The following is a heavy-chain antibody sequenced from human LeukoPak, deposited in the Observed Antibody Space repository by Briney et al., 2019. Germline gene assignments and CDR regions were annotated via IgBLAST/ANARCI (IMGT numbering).Heavy chain of an antibody. CDR1: GRTFSDYW. V-gene: IGHV3-74*01. J-gene: IGHJ4*02. Sequence: GGSLTLSCAASGRTFSDYWMHWVRQPPGKGLVWVALIKGDGRTTIYADSVKGRFTISRDNAKNTLYLQMNSLSADDSGVYYCATGHSYGYDYWGQGVLVTVSS. CDR3: ATGHSYGYDY. D-gene: IGHD5-18*01. CDR2: IKGDGRTT.